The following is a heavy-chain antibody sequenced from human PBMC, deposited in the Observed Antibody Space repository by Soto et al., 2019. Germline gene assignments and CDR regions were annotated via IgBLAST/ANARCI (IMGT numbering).Heavy chain of an antibody. J-gene: IGHJ5*02. CDR2: IIPIFGTA. D-gene: IGHD2-2*01. Sequence: QVQLVQSGAEVKKPGSSVKVSCKASGGTFSSYAISWVRQAPGQGLEWMGGIIPIFGTANYAQKFQGRVTITADESTSTAYMELSSLRSEDTAVYYCARVGFSSTSCYFCGWFDPWGHGTLVTVSS. V-gene: IGHV1-69*01. CDR1: GGTFSSYA. CDR3: ARVGFSSTSCYFCGWFDP.